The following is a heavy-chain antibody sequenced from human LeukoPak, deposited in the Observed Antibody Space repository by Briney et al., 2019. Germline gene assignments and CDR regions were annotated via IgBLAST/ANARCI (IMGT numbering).Heavy chain of an antibody. V-gene: IGHV4-59*01. CDR1: GGSISTYY. D-gene: IGHD3-9*01. Sequence: SETLSLTCTVSGGSISTYYWSWIRQPPGKPLEWIGYIYYIGNTNYNPSLKSRVTISVDTSKNQFSLKLSSVTAADTAVYYCARITYDILTGYFGYYYYMDVWGKGTTVTISS. CDR3: ARITYDILTGYFGYYYYMDV. CDR2: IYYIGNT. J-gene: IGHJ6*03.